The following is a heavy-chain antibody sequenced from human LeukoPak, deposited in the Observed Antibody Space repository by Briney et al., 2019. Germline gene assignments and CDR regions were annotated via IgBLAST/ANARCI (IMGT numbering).Heavy chain of an antibody. CDR1: GGSISSNAYY. CDR3: ARDRSLLWFGEPFDY. J-gene: IGHJ4*02. V-gene: IGHV4-39*02. Sequence: SETLSLTCTVSGGSISSNAYYWAWIRQPPGKGLEWIGSIYSSVSTYYNPSLKSRVTISVDTSKNQFSLKLSSVTAADTAVYYCARDRSLLWFGEPFDYWGQGTLVTVSS. CDR2: IYSSVST. D-gene: IGHD3-10*01.